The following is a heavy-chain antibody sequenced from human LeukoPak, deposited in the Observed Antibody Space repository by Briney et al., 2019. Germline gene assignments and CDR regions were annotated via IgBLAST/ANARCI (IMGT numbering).Heavy chain of an antibody. D-gene: IGHD5-18*01. J-gene: IGHJ4*02. CDR2: VHTSGST. V-gene: IGHV4-4*07. Sequence: SETLSLTCTVSGGSIDDYHWNWIRQPAGKGLEWIGRVHTSGSTNYNPSLKSRVTMSLDTSRNQFSLRLRSLTAADTAVYYCPRANYISGSFVYWGQGTLVTVSS. CDR3: PRANYISGSFVY. CDR1: GGSIDDYH.